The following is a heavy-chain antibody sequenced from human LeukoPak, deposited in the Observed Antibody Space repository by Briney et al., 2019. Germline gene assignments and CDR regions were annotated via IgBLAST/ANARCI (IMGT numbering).Heavy chain of an antibody. CDR2: ISSDGNTE. CDR3: ARDTLNGPFVISLDY. Sequence: GGSLRLSCAASGFSFSSATMNWVRQAPGKGLEWVSHISSDGNTEYYVDAPRGRFTMSRDNAKNSLFLQINSLRAEDTAVYYCARDTLNGPFVISLDYWGQGALVTVSS. V-gene: IGHV3-48*03. D-gene: IGHD3-9*01. J-gene: IGHJ4*02. CDR1: GFSFSSAT.